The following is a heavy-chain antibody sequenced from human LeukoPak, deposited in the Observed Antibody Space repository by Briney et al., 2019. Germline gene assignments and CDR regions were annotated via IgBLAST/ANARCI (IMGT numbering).Heavy chain of an antibody. Sequence: GGSLRLSCTASGFPFIEYSMNWVRQAPGKGLEWISYIGIDSGNTKYADSVRGRFTISADKAKNSLYLQMNTLRVEDTSVYYCARDHNFAFDNWGQGTLVSVAS. CDR1: GFPFIEYS. D-gene: IGHD1-1*01. J-gene: IGHJ4*02. CDR3: ARDHNFAFDN. V-gene: IGHV3-48*01. CDR2: IGIDSGNT.